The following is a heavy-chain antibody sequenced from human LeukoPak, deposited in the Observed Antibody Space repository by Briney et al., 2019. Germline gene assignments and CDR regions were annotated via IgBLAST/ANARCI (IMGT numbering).Heavy chain of an antibody. CDR1: GFTFSSYE. V-gene: IGHV3-30*02. CDR2: IRYDGNNK. CDR3: AKDGGSGWYENWFDP. J-gene: IGHJ5*02. D-gene: IGHD6-19*01. Sequence: GGSLRLSCAASGFTFSSYEMNWVRQAPGKGLEWVAFIRYDGNNKYYADSVKGRFTISRDNSKNTLYLQMNSLRAEDTAVYYCAKDGGSGWYENWFDPWGQGTLVTVSS.